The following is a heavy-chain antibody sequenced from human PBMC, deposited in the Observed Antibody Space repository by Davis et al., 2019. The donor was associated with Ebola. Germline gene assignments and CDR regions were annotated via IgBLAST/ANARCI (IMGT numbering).Heavy chain of an antibody. CDR2: IGGSGSKT. CDR1: EFTFSSSA. Sequence: PGGSLRLSCATSEFTFSSSAMSWVRQAPGKGLEWVSSIGGSGSKTYYADSVKGRFTISRDNSKNTLYLQMMSLRVEDTAVYYCAKFSRGSGYFYYGMDVWGQGTTVTVSS. J-gene: IGHJ6*02. D-gene: IGHD2/OR15-2a*01. CDR3: AKFSRGSGYFYYGMDV. V-gene: IGHV3-23*01.